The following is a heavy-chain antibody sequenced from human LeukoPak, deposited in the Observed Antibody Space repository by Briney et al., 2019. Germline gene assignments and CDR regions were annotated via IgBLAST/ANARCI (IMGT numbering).Heavy chain of an antibody. CDR2: IYYSGST. J-gene: IGHJ4*02. D-gene: IGHD5-18*01. CDR3: ARSPGYSYSDAFDY. V-gene: IGHV4-59*08. CDR1: GGSISSYY. Sequence: SETLSLTCTVSGGSISSYYWSWIRQPPGKGLEWIGYIYYSGSTNYNPSLKSRVTISVDTSKNQFSLKLSSVTAADTAVYYCARSPGYSYSDAFDYWGQGTLVTVSS.